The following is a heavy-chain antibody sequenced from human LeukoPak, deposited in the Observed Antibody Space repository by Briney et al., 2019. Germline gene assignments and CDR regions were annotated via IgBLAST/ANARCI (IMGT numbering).Heavy chain of an antibody. CDR3: AKDLGYKWELLRGSDY. J-gene: IGHJ4*02. D-gene: IGHD1-26*01. Sequence: GRSLRLSCAASGFTFSSYGMRWVRQAPGKGLEWVAVISYDGSNKYYADSVKGRFTISRDNSKNTLYLQMSSLRAEDTAVYYCAKDLGYKWELLRGSDYWGQGTLVTVSS. CDR1: GFTFSSYG. CDR2: ISYDGSNK. V-gene: IGHV3-30*18.